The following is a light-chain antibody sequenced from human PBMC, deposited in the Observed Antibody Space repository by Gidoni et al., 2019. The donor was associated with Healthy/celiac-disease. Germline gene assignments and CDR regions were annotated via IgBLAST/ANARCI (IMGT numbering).Light chain of an antibody. CDR3: QQYGSSPPT. Sequence: TELTQTPGTLTLSPGERATLSCRASQSVSSSYLAWYQHKPGQAPRLLIYGACSRATGIPDRFSGSGSGTDFTLTISRLEPEDFAVYYCQQYGSSPPTSGGGTKVEIK. CDR2: GAC. J-gene: IGKJ4*01. CDR1: QSVSSSY. V-gene: IGKV3-20*01.